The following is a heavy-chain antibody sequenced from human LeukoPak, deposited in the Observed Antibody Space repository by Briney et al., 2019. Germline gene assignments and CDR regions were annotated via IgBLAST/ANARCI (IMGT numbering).Heavy chain of an antibody. Sequence: GGSLRLSCAASGFTFSTYWMTWVRQAPGKGLERVANIKQDGSEKYYVDSVKGRFTISRDNAKNSLYLQMNSLRAEDTAVYYCARDVGAVDYWGQGTLVTVSS. CDR3: ARDVGAVDY. CDR2: IKQDGSEK. J-gene: IGHJ4*02. V-gene: IGHV3-7*04. CDR1: GFTFSTYW. D-gene: IGHD1-26*01.